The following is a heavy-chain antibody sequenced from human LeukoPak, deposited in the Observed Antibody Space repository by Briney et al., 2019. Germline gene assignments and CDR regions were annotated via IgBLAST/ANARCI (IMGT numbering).Heavy chain of an antibody. CDR1: GFTFSSYS. CDR3: ASRASSGWYYYYYYMDV. V-gene: IGHV3-48*04. D-gene: IGHD6-19*01. Sequence: GGSLRLSCAASGFTFSSYSMNWVRQAPGKGLEWVSYINSSSSTIYYADSVKGRFTISRDNAKNSLYLQMNSLRAEDTAVYYCASRASSGWYYYYYYMDVWGKGTTVIVSS. J-gene: IGHJ6*03. CDR2: INSSSSTI.